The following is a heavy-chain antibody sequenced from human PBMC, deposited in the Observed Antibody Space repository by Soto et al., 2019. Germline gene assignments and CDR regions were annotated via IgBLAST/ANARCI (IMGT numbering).Heavy chain of an antibody. CDR3: ERFSPAVAAANWFDP. Sequence: ASVKVSCKASGYTFTSYGISWVRQAPGQGLEWMGWISAYNGNTNYAQKLQGRVTMTTDTSTSTAYMELRSLRSDDTAVYYCERFSPAVAAANWFDPWGQGTLVTVSS. CDR2: ISAYNGNT. V-gene: IGHV1-18*01. J-gene: IGHJ5*02. D-gene: IGHD6-19*01. CDR1: GYTFTSYG.